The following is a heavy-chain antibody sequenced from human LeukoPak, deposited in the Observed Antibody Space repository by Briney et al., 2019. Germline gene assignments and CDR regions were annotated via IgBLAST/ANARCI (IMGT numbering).Heavy chain of an antibody. J-gene: IGHJ4*02. CDR3: ARGAAAASGY. CDR1: GGSISSYY. D-gene: IGHD6-13*01. Sequence: SETLSLTCTVSGGSISSYYWSWIRQPPGKGLEWIGYIYYSGSTNYNPSLKSRVTISVDTSKNQFSLKLSSVTAADTAVYYCARGAAAASGYWGQGTLVTVSS. V-gene: IGHV4-59*01. CDR2: IYYSGST.